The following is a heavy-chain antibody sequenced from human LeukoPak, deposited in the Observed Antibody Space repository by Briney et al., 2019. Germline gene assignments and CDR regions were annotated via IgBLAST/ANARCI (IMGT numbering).Heavy chain of an antibody. D-gene: IGHD3-16*02. CDR1: GYTFTGYY. CDR3: ARDSYDYVWGSYRQLDY. V-gene: IGHV1-2*02. Sequence: GASVKVSCKASGYTFTGYYMHWVRQAPGQGLEWMGWINPNSGGTNYAQKFQGRVTMTRDTSISTAYMELSRLRSGDTAVYYCARDSYDYVWGSYRQLDYWGQGTLVTVSS. J-gene: IGHJ4*02. CDR2: INPNSGGT.